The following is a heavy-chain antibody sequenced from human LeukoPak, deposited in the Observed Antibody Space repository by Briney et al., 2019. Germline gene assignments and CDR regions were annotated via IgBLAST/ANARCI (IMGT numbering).Heavy chain of an antibody. CDR1: GFTFSSYA. D-gene: IGHD6-13*01. J-gene: IGHJ1*01. V-gene: IGHV3-23*01. CDR2: IVGSGDTS. CDR3: SLEGSSWYRYFQH. Sequence: GGSLRLSCAVSGFTFSSYAMSWVRQAPGKGLEWVSTIVGSGDTSNYADSVKGRFTISRDNAKNSLYLQMNSLRAEDTAVYYSSLEGSSWYRYFQHWGQGTLVTVSS.